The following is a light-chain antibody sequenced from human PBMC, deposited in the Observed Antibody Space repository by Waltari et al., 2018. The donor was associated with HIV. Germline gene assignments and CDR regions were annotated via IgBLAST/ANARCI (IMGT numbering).Light chain of an antibody. Sequence: QTVVTQEPSFSVSPGGTVTLTCVLNSGSGSTTSFPRGSQQTPGQAPRTLIYSTIIRSSGVPDRFSGSILGNKAALTITGAQADDESDYYCLVHMGHGAWVFGGGTKLTVL. CDR1: SGSGSTTSF. J-gene: IGLJ3*02. CDR2: STI. V-gene: IGLV8-61*01. CDR3: LVHMGHGAWV.